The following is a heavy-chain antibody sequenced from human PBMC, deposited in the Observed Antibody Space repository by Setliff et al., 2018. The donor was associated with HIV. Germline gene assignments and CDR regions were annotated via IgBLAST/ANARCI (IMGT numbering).Heavy chain of an antibody. V-gene: IGHV4-39*02. D-gene: IGHD2-15*01. CDR3: ARLGGICSGGSCTALAYTMDV. CDR2: IYYSGST. Sequence: WKTLSLTCTVSGGSISNSRYYWSWIRQPPGKGLEWIGSIYYSGSTYYNPSLKSRVTISVDKSISTAYLQCSSLKASDTAMYYCARLGGICSGGSCTALAYTMDVWGQGTTVTVSS. CDR1: GGSISNSRYY. J-gene: IGHJ6*02.